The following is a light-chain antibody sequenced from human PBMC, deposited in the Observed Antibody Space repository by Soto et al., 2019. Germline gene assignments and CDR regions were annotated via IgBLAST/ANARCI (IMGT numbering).Light chain of an antibody. Sequence: EFVLTQSPATLSLSPGERATLSCRASQSISSYLVWYQQKPGQAPRLLIYDASTRATGIPGRFSGSGSGTDFTLTISSPEPEDVALYFCQQRSNWPLTFGGGTKVEIK. V-gene: IGKV3-11*01. CDR3: QQRSNWPLT. J-gene: IGKJ4*01. CDR1: QSISSY. CDR2: DAS.